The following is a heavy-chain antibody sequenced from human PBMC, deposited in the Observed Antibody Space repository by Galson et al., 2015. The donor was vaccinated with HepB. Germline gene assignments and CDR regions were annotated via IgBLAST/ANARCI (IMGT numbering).Heavy chain of an antibody. V-gene: IGHV1-69*13. CDR1: GGTFSSYA. Sequence: SVKVSCKASGGTFSSYAISWVRQAPGQGLEWMGGIIPIFGTANYAQKFQGRVTITADESTSTAYMELSSLRSEDTAVYYCARARGGYSYGYDAFDIWGQGTMVTVSS. D-gene: IGHD5-18*01. CDR3: ARARGGYSYGYDAFDI. J-gene: IGHJ3*02. CDR2: IIPIFGTA.